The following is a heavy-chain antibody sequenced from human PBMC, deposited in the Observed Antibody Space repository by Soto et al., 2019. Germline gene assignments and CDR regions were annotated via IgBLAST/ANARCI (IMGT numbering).Heavy chain of an antibody. J-gene: IGHJ3*02. V-gene: IGHV1-58*01. CDR1: GFTFTGSA. CDR3: AADFDVVVVVAASPAAFDI. D-gene: IGHD2-15*01. Sequence: SVKVSCKASGFTFTGSAVQWVRQARGQRLEWIGWIVVGSGNTNYAQKFQERVTITRDMSTSTAYMELSSLRSEDTAVYYCAADFDVVVVVAASPAAFDIWGQGTMVTVSS. CDR2: IVVGSGNT.